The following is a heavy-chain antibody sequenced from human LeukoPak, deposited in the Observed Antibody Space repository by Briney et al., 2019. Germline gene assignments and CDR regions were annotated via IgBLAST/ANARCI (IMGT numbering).Heavy chain of an antibody. V-gene: IGHV3-30*02. CDR2: IRYDGSNK. CDR3: AKARTNKIYSNDDYNGFDP. CDR1: GFTFSSYG. J-gene: IGHJ5*02. Sequence: PGGSLRLSCAASGFTFSSYGMHWVRQAPGKGLEWVAFIRYDGSNKYYADSVKGRFTISRDNSKNTLYLQMNSLRAEDTAVYYCAKARTNKIYSNDDYNGFDPWGQGTLVTVSS. D-gene: IGHD4-11*01.